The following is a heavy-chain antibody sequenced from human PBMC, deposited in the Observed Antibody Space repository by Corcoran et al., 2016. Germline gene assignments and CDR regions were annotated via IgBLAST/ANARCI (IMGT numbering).Heavy chain of an antibody. CDR3: ARASGWYYY. CDR1: GESFSGYY. CDR2: INHSGST. D-gene: IGHD6-19*01. J-gene: IGHJ4*02. Sequence: QVQLQQWGAGLLKPWETLSLTCAVYGESFSGYYWSWIRQPPGKGLEWIGEINHSGSTNYNPSLKRRVTISVDTSKNQFSLTLRHVTAADTAVYYCARASGWYYYWGQGTLVTVSS. V-gene: IGHV4-34*01.